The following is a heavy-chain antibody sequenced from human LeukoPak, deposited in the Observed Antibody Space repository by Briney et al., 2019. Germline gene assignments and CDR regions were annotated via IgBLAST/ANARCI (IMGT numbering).Heavy chain of an antibody. D-gene: IGHD1-14*01. J-gene: IGHJ2*01. CDR2: INPNSGAT. CDR3: ARCHQPDWYFDL. Sequence: ASLKVSCKASGYRFTGYYMHWLRQAPGQGLEWMGWINPNSGATNYAQKFQGRVTMTRDTSISTAYMDLSSLRSDDTAVYYCARCHQPDWYFDLWGRGTLVTVSS. V-gene: IGHV1-2*02. CDR1: GYRFTGYY.